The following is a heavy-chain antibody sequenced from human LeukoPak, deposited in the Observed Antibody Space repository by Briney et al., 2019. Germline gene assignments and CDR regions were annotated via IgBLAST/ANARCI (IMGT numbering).Heavy chain of an antibody. CDR1: GFTFSSYG. D-gene: IGHD1-26*01. V-gene: IGHV3-30*18. CDR2: ISYDGSNK. CDR3: AKVQVGATYDY. J-gene: IGHJ4*02. Sequence: GGSLRLSCAASGFTFSSYGMHWVRQAPGKGLEWVAVISYDGSNKYYADSVKGRFTISRDNSKNTLYLQMNSLRAEDTAVYYCAKVQVGATYDYWGQGTLVTVSS.